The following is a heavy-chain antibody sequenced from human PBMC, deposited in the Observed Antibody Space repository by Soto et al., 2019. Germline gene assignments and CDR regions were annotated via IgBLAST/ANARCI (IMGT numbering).Heavy chain of an antibody. CDR2: IYPGDSDT. CDR1: GYSFTSYW. Sequence: GESLKISCKGSGYSFTSYWIGWVRQMPGKGLEWMGIIYPGDSDTRYSPSFQGQVTISADRSISTAYLQWSSLKASDTAMYYCARHDRDILTGYPNEIDYWGQGTLVTVSS. V-gene: IGHV5-51*01. D-gene: IGHD3-9*01. J-gene: IGHJ4*02. CDR3: ARHDRDILTGYPNEIDY.